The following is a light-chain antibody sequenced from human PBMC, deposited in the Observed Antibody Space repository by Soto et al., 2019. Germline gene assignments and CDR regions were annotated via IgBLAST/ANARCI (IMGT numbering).Light chain of an antibody. CDR1: SSNLGSNT. CDR2: GND. CDR3: AAWDDSLIGYYV. J-gene: IGLJ1*01. Sequence: SVLTQRPSVPETPGQRVIMSCSGSSSNLGSNTENWYQQRPGMAPRLLIHGNDQRHSGVTDRFPGPKSGTSAALAISGLQSDDEADYNCAAWDDSLIGYYVFGTGTKV. V-gene: IGLV1-44*01.